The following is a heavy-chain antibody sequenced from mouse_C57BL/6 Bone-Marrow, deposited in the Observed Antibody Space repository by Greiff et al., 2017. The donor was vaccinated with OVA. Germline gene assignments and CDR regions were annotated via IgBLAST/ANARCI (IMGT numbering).Heavy chain of an antibody. CDR2: IYPRSGNT. Sequence: QVQLQQSGAELARPGASVKLSCKASGYTFTSYGISWVKQRTGQGLEWIGEIYPRSGNTYYNEKFKGKATLTADKSSSTAYMELRSLTSEDSAVYFCARHYGSSWNFDVWGTGTTVTVSS. J-gene: IGHJ1*03. CDR3: ARHYGSSWNFDV. D-gene: IGHD1-1*01. V-gene: IGHV1-81*01. CDR1: GYTFTSYG.